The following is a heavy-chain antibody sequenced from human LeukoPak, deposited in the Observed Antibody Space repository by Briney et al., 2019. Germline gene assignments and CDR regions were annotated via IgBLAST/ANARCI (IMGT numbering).Heavy chain of an antibody. CDR3: ARIINGSWYYCYYYMDV. D-gene: IGHD6-13*01. CDR2: INHSGST. CDR1: GGSFSGYY. V-gene: IGHV4-34*01. J-gene: IGHJ6*03. Sequence: SETLSLTCAVYGGSFSGYYWSWIRQPPGKGLEWIGEINHSGSTNYNPSLKSRVTISVDTSKNQFSLKLSSVTAADTAVYYCARIINGSWYYCYYYMDVWGKGTTVTVSS.